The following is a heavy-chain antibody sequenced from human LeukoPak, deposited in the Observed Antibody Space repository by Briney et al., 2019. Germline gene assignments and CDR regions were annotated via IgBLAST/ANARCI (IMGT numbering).Heavy chain of an antibody. D-gene: IGHD3-22*01. CDR1: GGSISSGDYY. CDR3: ARELTMIVEEVALDAFDI. CDR2: IYYSGST. V-gene: IGHV4-30-4*08. Sequence: SQTLSLTCTVSGGSISSGDYYWSWIRQPPGKGLEWIGYIYYSGSTYYNPSLKSRVTMSVDTSKNQFSLKLSSVTAADTAVYYCARELTMIVEEVALDAFDIWGQGTMVTVSS. J-gene: IGHJ3*02.